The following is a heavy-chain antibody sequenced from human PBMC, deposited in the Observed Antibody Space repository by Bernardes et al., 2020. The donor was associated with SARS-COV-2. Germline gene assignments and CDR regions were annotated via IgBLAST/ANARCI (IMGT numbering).Heavy chain of an antibody. Sequence: GSLRLSCVVSGFTFSDHNMDWVRQAPGKGLEWVARIRNKGRKYSTEYAPSVRGRVTISGDDSTNSLYLQMNSLKTEDTAVYYCARSPLGTAPFDYWGQGTLVTVSS. CDR3: ARSPLGTAPFDY. CDR2: IRNKGRKYST. V-gene: IGHV3-72*01. J-gene: IGHJ4*02. D-gene: IGHD1-7*01. CDR1: GFTFSDHN.